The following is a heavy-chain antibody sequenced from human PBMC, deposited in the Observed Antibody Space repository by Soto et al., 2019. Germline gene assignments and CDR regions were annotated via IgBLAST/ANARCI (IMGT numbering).Heavy chain of an antibody. CDR2: ISGSGGSA. D-gene: IGHD3-10*01. V-gene: IGHV3-23*01. Sequence: PGGSLRLSCAASGFTFSNYAMSWVRQAPGKGLEWVSGISGSGGSAYYADSVKGRFTISRDNSRNTLYLQVNSLRAEDTAIYYCAKDSRVYYYGSGNLFDYWGEGTLVTVSS. J-gene: IGHJ4*02. CDR3: AKDSRVYYYGSGNLFDY. CDR1: GFTFSNYA.